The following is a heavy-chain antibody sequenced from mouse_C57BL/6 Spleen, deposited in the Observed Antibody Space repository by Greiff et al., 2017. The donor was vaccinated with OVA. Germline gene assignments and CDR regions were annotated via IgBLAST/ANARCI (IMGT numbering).Heavy chain of an antibody. CDR1: GFTFSDYG. CDR3: ARGDYAGWFAY. D-gene: IGHD2-4*01. V-gene: IGHV5-17*01. J-gene: IGHJ3*01. CDR2: ISSGSSTI. Sequence: EVHLVESGGGLVKPGGSLKLSCAASGFTFSDYGMHWVRQAPEKGLEWVAYISSGSSTIYYADTVKGRFTISRDNAKNTLFLQMTSLRSEDTAMYYCARGDYAGWFAYWGQGTLVTVSA.